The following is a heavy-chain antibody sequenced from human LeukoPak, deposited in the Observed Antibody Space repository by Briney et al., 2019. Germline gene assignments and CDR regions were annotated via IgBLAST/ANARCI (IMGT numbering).Heavy chain of an antibody. D-gene: IGHD3-3*01. CDR1: GYSISSGYY. J-gene: IGHJ6*03. CDR3: ARETHYDFWSGYYYYYYYMDV. V-gene: IGHV4-38-2*02. CDR2: IYHSGST. Sequence: SETLSLTCTVSGYSISSGYYWGWIRQPPGKGLEWIGSIYHSGSTYYNPSLKSRVTISVDTSKNQFSLKLSSVTAADTAVYYCARETHYDFWSGYYYYYYYMDVWGKGTTVTVSS.